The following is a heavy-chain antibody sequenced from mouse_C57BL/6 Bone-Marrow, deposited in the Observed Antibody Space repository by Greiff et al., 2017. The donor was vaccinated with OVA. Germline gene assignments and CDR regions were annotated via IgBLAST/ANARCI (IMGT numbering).Heavy chain of an antibody. CDR1: GYTFTSYW. Sequence: VKLQQPGAELVMPGASVKLSCKASGYTFTSYWMHWVKQRPGQGLEWIGEIDPSDSYTNYNQKFKGKSTLTVDKSSSTAYMQLSSLTSEDSAVYYCARRVYAMDYWGQGTSVTVSS. CDR2: IDPSDSYT. J-gene: IGHJ4*01. V-gene: IGHV1-69*01. CDR3: ARRVYAMDY.